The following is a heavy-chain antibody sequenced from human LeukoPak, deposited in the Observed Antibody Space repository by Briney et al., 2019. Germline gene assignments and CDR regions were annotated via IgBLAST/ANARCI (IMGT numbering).Heavy chain of an antibody. Sequence: ASVKVSCKASGSTFTGYYMHWVRQAPGQGLEWMGWINPNSGGTNYAQKFQGRVTMTRDTSISTAYMELSRLRSDDTAVYYCARLGGYCSSTSCQDAEKIWGQGTLVTVSS. CDR2: INPNSGGT. D-gene: IGHD2-2*01. J-gene: IGHJ4*02. CDR1: GSTFTGYY. CDR3: ARLGGYCSSTSCQDAEKI. V-gene: IGHV1-2*02.